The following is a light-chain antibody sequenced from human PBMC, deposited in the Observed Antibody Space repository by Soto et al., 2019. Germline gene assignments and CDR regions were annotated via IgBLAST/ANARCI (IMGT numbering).Light chain of an antibody. Sequence: QYALTQPASVSGSPGQSITISCTGTGSDVGGYNYVSWYQQHPGKAPKLMIYEVTNRPSGVSNRFSGSKSGNTASLTISGLQTEDEADYYCCSFTRGNTWVFGGGTKLTVL. CDR2: EVT. CDR3: CSFTRGNTWV. J-gene: IGLJ3*02. V-gene: IGLV2-14*01. CDR1: GSDVGGYNY.